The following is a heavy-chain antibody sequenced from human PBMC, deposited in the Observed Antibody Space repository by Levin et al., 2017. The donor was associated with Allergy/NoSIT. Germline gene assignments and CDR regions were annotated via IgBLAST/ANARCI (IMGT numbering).Heavy chain of an antibody. J-gene: IGHJ4*02. D-gene: IGHD3-3*01. CDR1: GYTFTSYG. CDR2: INPYNGHT. V-gene: IGHV1-18*01. Sequence: GESLKISCKASGYTFTSYGVTWVRQAPGQGLEWMGWINPYNGHTNYARNVQGRVTMTTDTSTTTAYMELRSLRFDDTAVYYCARGSGSSAGGLDYWGQGSLVTVSS. CDR3: ARGSGSSAGGLDY.